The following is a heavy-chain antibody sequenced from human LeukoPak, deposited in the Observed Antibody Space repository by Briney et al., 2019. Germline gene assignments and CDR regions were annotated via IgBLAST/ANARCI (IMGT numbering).Heavy chain of an antibody. CDR3: ARRPPYDILTGTPFDY. V-gene: IGHV4-38-2*01. CDR1: GYSISSGYY. Sequence: SETLSLTCAVSGYSISSGYYRGWIRQPPGKGLEWIGSIYHSGSTYYNPSLKSRVTISVDTSKNQFSLKLSSVTAADTAVYYCARRPPYDILTGTPFDYWGQGTLVTVSS. D-gene: IGHD3-9*01. CDR2: IYHSGST. J-gene: IGHJ4*02.